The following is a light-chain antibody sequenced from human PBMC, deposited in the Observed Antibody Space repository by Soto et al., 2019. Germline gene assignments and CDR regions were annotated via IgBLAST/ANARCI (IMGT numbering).Light chain of an antibody. CDR2: DVT. CDR1: SSDVGGYNS. CDR3: SSFTSSITYV. J-gene: IGLJ1*01. V-gene: IGLV2-14*01. Sequence: QSALTQPASVSGSPGQSITISCTGTSSDVGGYNSVSWYRQDPGKAPKLMIYDVTNRPSGVSNRFSGSKSGNTASLTISWLQAEDEADYYCSSFTSSITYVFGTGTKVTVL.